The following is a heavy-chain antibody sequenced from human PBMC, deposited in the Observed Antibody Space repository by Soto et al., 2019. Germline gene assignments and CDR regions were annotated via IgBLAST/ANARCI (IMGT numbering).Heavy chain of an antibody. D-gene: IGHD3-10*01. CDR3: ARGISGEDWYFDL. J-gene: IGHJ2*01. V-gene: IGHV3-33*05. Sequence: QVQLVESGGGVVQPGRSLRLSCAASGFTFSSYGMHWVRQAPGKGLEWVAVISYDGSNKYYVDCVKGRFTISRDNAKNSLYLQMNSLRAENTAVYYCARGISGEDWYFDLWGRGTLVTVSS. CDR1: GFTFSSYG. CDR2: ISYDGSNK.